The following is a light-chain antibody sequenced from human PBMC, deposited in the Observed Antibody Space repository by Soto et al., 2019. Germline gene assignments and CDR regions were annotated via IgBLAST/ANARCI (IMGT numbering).Light chain of an antibody. J-gene: IGKJ1*01. CDR3: QQYNSYSRT. Sequence: AIHMTQSPSSLSASVGDRVTITCRASQGIRNDLGWYKQKPGKAPKLLIYDASSLESGVPSRFRGSGSGTEFTLTISSLKPDDFETYYCQQYNSYSRTFGQGTKVDIK. CDR2: DAS. V-gene: IGKV1-13*02. CDR1: QGIRND.